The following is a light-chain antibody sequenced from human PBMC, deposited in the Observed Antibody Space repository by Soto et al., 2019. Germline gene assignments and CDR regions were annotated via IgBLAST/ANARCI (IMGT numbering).Light chain of an antibody. Sequence: IVVRQAPDHRSFCPGERAPLSFRASQSVSSYLAWYQQKPGQAPRLLIYGASSRATGIPDRFSGSGSGTDFTLTISRLEPEDFAVYYCQQYGSSPRTFGQGTKVDIK. CDR1: QSVSSY. CDR2: GAS. CDR3: QQYGSSPRT. J-gene: IGKJ1*01. V-gene: IGKV3-20*01.